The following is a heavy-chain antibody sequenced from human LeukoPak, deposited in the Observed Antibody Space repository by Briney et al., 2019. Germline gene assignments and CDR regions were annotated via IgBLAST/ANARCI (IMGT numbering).Heavy chain of an antibody. D-gene: IGHD3-3*01. CDR2: MNPSSGNT. V-gene: IGHV1-8*01. Sequence: GASVKVSCKASGYTFSNYDINWVRRATGQGLEWMGWMNPSSGNTGYAQKFQGRVTMTRSTSMTTAYMELSSLRSEDAAMYYCTRAWSGGSDAFDIWGQGTMVTVSS. CDR1: GYTFSNYD. J-gene: IGHJ3*02. CDR3: TRAWSGGSDAFDI.